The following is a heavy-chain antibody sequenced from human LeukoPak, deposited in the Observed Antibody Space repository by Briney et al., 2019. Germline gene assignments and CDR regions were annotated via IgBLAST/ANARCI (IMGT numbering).Heavy chain of an antibody. CDR1: GFTLSSYS. V-gene: IGHV3-48*01. Sequence: GGSLRLSCVVSGFTLSSYSMNWVRQPPGKGLECVAHISRSGENVQYADSVKGRFTISRDNAKNTLHLQMGGLRVEDMAVYYCARASVTTTWHHLGYWGQGALVTVSS. CDR2: ISRSGENV. D-gene: IGHD1-14*01. J-gene: IGHJ4*02. CDR3: ARASVTTTWHHLGY.